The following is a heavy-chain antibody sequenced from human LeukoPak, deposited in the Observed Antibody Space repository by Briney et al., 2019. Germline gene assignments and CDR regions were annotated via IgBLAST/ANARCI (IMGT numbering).Heavy chain of an antibody. CDR1: GFTFDDYT. CDR3: GRAYDFSRH. D-gene: IGHD3-3*01. J-gene: IGHJ4*02. Sequence: GGSLRLSCAASGFTFDDYTMHWVRQAPGKGLEWVSLISWDGGSTYYADSVKGRFTISRDNAKNSLYLQMNSLRAEDTALYYCGRAYDFSRHWGQGTLVTVS. V-gene: IGHV3-43*01. CDR2: ISWDGGST.